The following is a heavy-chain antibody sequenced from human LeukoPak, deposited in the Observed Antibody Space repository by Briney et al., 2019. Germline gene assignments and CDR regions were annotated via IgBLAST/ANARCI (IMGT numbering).Heavy chain of an antibody. Sequence: SETLSLTCAVYGGSFSGYYWRWIRQPPGKGLEWIGEINHSGSTNYNPSLKSRVTISVDTSKNQLFLKMSSVTAADTAVYYCTITTGTTLGLMDYWGQGTLVTVSS. J-gene: IGHJ4*02. CDR2: INHSGST. V-gene: IGHV4-34*01. CDR3: TITTGTTLGLMDY. CDR1: GGSFSGYY. D-gene: IGHD1-1*01.